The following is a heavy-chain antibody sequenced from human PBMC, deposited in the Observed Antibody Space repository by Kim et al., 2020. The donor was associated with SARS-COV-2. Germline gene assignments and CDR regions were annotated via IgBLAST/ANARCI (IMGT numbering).Heavy chain of an antibody. D-gene: IGHD1-26*01. V-gene: IGHV3-73*01. CDR1: GFTFSGSP. CDR2: IISRANNYAT. J-gene: IGHJ3*02. Sequence: GGSLRLSCAASGFTFSGSPLHWVRQASGKLLECVFRIISRANNYATGYAASVKGRFTISRDYSKNTAYLEILCLKTYDTALYYCTISPATPVALWEAFD. CDR3: TISPATPVALWEAFD.